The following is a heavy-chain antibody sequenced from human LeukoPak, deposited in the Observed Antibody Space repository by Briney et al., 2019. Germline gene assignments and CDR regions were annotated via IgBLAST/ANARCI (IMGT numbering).Heavy chain of an antibody. CDR2: IYSGGST. J-gene: IGHJ4*02. V-gene: IGHV3-53*01. CDR3: ARADYAYFDY. D-gene: IGHD4-17*01. CDR1: GFTVIRSY. Sequence: GESLKISCTVSGFTVIRSYMTWVRQAPGKGLEWVSVIYSGGSTYYADSVKGRFTISRDNSKNTLYLQMNSLRAEDTAVYYCARADYAYFDYLGPGTLVTVSS.